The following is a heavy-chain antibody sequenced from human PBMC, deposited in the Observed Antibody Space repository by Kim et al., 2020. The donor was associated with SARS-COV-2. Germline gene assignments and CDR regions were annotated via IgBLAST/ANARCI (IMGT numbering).Heavy chain of an antibody. Sequence: ASVKVSCKASGYTFTSYDINWVRQATGQGLEWMGWMNPNSGNTVYAQKFQGRVTMTRNTSITTAYLELSSLRSEDTATYYCARERAGYFDYWGQGALVTV. CDR1: GYTFTSYD. J-gene: IGHJ4*02. CDR3: ARERAGYFDY. V-gene: IGHV1-8*01. CDR2: MNPNSGNT.